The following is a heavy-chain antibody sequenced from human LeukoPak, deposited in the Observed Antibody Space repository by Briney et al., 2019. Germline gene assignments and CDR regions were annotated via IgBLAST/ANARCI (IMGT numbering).Heavy chain of an antibody. Sequence: SETLSLTCTVSGASISSGSYYWSWIRQPPGKGLEWIGYMSYSGYTNYNPSLKSRVTISVDTSKNQFSLKLSSVTAADTAVYYCARVNRRDGYNCDYWGQGTLVTVSS. CDR2: MSYSGYT. CDR3: ARVNRRDGYNCDY. CDR1: GASISSGSYY. J-gene: IGHJ4*02. V-gene: IGHV4-61*01. D-gene: IGHD5-24*01.